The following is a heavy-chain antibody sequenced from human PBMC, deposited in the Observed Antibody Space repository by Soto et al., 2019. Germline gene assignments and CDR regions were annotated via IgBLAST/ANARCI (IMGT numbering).Heavy chain of an antibody. J-gene: IGHJ3*02. Sequence: EVQLVESGGGLVQPGGSLRLSCAASGFTFSSYWMHWVRQAPGKGLVWVSRINSDGSSTSYADSVKGRFTISGDNAKNTLYLQMNSLRAEDTAVYYCARAGLDSSGWYSVGYAFDIWGQGTMVTVSS. D-gene: IGHD6-19*01. V-gene: IGHV3-74*01. CDR3: ARAGLDSSGWYSVGYAFDI. CDR2: INSDGSST. CDR1: GFTFSSYW.